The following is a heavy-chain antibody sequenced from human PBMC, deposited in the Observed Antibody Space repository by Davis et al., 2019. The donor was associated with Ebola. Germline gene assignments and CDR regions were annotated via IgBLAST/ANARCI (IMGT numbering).Heavy chain of an antibody. Sequence: GESLKISCAASGFTFSSYSMNWVRQAPGKGLEWVSLISGDGGSTYYADSVKGRFTISRDNSKNSLYLQMNSLRTEDTALYYCAKDRVFWSPRGYYYYGMDVWGQGTTVTVSS. D-gene: IGHD3-3*01. CDR2: ISGDGGST. CDR3: AKDRVFWSPRGYYYYGMDV. CDR1: GFTFSSYS. J-gene: IGHJ6*02. V-gene: IGHV3-43*02.